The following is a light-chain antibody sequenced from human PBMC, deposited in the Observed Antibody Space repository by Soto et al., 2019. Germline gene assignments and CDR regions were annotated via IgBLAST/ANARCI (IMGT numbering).Light chain of an antibody. J-gene: IGKJ2*01. CDR1: RFINNW. V-gene: IGKV1D-12*01. CDR2: GAS. Sequence: DIQMTQSPSSVSASVGDRVTITCRASRFINNWVDWYQQKPGKAPRVLIHGASNLQSGVPSRFIGSQSGAEFTLTITSLQPEDFATYFCQQANTFPHTFGQGTKVDIK. CDR3: QQANTFPHT.